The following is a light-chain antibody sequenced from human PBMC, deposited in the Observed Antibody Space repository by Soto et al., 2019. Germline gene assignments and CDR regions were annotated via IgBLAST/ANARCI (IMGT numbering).Light chain of an antibody. J-gene: IGLJ2*01. CDR3: GTWDSSLSAYVV. Sequence: QSVLTQPPSVSGAPGQRVTISCTGNSSNLGAGYDVHWYQQLPGAAPKLVIFGNRNRPSGVPERFSGSKSGTSASLAITGLQAEDEADYYCGTWDSSLSAYVVFGGGTKVTVL. V-gene: IGLV1-40*01. CDR1: SSNLGAGYD. CDR2: GNR.